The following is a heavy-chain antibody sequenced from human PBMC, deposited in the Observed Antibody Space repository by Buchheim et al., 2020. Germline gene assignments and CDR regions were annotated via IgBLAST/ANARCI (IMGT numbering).Heavy chain of an antibody. CDR3: VKEGVVVTPD. D-gene: IGHD2-21*02. V-gene: IGHV3-30*18. CDR2: ISYDGSNK. CDR1: GFTFSSYG. Sequence: QVQLVESGGGVVQPGRSLRLSCAASGFTFSSYGMHWVRQAPGKGLEWVAVISYDGSNKYYADSVKGRFTISRDNSKNTLYLQMNSLRAEDTDVYYCVKEGVVVTPDWGQGTL. J-gene: IGHJ4*02.